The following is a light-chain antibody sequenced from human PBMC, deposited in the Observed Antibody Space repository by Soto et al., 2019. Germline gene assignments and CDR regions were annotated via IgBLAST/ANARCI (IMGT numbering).Light chain of an antibody. CDR1: QSVSSSY. CDR2: GAS. Sequence: EIVLTQSVGTLSLSPGARAPLSCRASQSVSSSYLAWYQQKPGQAPRLLIYGASSRATGIPDRFSGSGSGTDFTLTISRLEPEDFAVYYCQQYGSSPLTFGGGTKVDIK. CDR3: QQYGSSPLT. V-gene: IGKV3-20*01. J-gene: IGKJ4*01.